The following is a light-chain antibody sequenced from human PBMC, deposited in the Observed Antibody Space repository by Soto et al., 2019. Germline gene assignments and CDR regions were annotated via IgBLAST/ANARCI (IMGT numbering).Light chain of an antibody. CDR2: DAS. CDR1: QSVSSY. CDR3: QQRSNWPIT. J-gene: IGKJ5*01. Sequence: EIVLTQSTANLSLSPGERATLSCRASQSVSSYLAWYQQKPGQAPRLLIYDASNRATGIPARFSGSGSGTDFTLTISSLEPEDFAVYYCQQRSNWPITFGQGTRLEI. V-gene: IGKV3-11*01.